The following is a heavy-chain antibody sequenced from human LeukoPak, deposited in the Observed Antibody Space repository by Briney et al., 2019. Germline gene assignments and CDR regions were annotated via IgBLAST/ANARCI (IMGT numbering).Heavy chain of an antibody. CDR3: ARGYHTYYYDSSGYYCFQH. J-gene: IGHJ1*01. D-gene: IGHD3-22*01. V-gene: IGHV3-33*01. CDR2: IWYDGSNK. Sequence: GGSLRLSCAASGFTFSSYGMHWVRQAPGKGLEWVAVIWYDGSNKYYADSVKGRFTISRDNSKNTLYLQMNSLRAEDTAVYYCARGYHTYYYDSSGYYCFQHWGQGTLVTVSS. CDR1: GFTFSSYG.